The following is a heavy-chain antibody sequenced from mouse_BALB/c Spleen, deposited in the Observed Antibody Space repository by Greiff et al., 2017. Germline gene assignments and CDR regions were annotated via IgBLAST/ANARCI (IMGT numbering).Heavy chain of an antibody. D-gene: IGHD1-1*01. CDR2: INPSTGYT. V-gene: IGHV1-7*01. J-gene: IGHJ2*01. Sequence: VQLQQSGAELAKPGASVKMSCKASGYTFTSYWMHWVKQRPGQGLEWIGYINPSTGYTEYNQKFKDKATLTADKSSSTAYMQLSSLTSEDSAVYYCARLAYGSFDYWGQGTTLTVSS. CDR1: GYTFTSYW. CDR3: ARLAYGSFDY.